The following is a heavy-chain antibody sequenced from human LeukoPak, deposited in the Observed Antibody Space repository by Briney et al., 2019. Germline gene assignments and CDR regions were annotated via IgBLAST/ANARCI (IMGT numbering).Heavy chain of an antibody. CDR1: GFTFSSYA. CDR3: AKVGWELRDAFDI. J-gene: IGHJ3*02. D-gene: IGHD1-26*01. V-gene: IGHV3-23*01. Sequence: PGGSLRLSCPASGFTFSSYAMSWVRQAPGKGLEWVSAISGSGGSTYYADSVKGRFTISRDNSKNTLYLQMNSLRADDTAVYYCAKVGWELRDAFDIWGQGTMVTVSS. CDR2: ISGSGGST.